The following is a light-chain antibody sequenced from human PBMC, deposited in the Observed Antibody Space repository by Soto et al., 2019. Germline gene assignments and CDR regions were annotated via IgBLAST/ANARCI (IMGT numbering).Light chain of an antibody. CDR2: DVS. V-gene: IGLV2-14*03. J-gene: IGLJ1*01. CDR3: TSYTSSSLYV. CDR1: GSDVAGYNY. Sequence: QSALTQPASVSGSPGQSITISCTGTGSDVAGYNYVSWYQHHPGKAPKLLIHDVSHRPSGVSNRFSGSKSGNTASLTISGLQAEDEADYHCTSYTSSSLYVFGTGTKLTVL.